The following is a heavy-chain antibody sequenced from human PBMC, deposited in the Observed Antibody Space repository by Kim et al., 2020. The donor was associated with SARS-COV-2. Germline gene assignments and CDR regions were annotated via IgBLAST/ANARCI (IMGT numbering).Heavy chain of an antibody. D-gene: IGHD3-10*01. J-gene: IGHJ5*02. CDR3: ARAGDITMVRGVTWFDP. Sequence: VKGRCTISRDNAKNTLYLKMNSLRAEETAVCYCARAGDITMVRGVTWFDPWGQGTLVTVSS. V-gene: IGHV3-74*01.